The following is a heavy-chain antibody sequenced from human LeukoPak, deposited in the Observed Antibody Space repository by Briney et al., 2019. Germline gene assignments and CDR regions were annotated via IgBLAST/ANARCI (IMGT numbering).Heavy chain of an antibody. CDR3: ARDVRDFSSSDGGWFDP. Sequence: SETLSLTCTVSGGSISSYYWSWIRQPAGKGLEWIGRIYTSGSTNYNPSLKSRVTMSVDTSKNQFSLKLSSVTAADTAVYYCARDVRDFSSSDGGWFDPWGQGTLVTVSS. V-gene: IGHV4-4*07. J-gene: IGHJ5*02. D-gene: IGHD6-6*01. CDR1: GGSISSYY. CDR2: IYTSGST.